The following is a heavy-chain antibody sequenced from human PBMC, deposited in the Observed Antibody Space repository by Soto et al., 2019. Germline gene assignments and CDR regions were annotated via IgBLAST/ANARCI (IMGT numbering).Heavy chain of an antibody. CDR1: GFTFSSYG. D-gene: IGHD6-13*01. J-gene: IGHJ4*02. V-gene: IGHV3-30*18. CDR3: AKDRDNGYGDY. CDR2: ISYDGSNK. Sequence: QVQLVESGGGVVQPGRSLRLSCAASGFTFSSYGMHWVRQAPGKGLEWVAVISYDGSNKYYADSVKGRFTISRDNSKNTLYLQMNSLRAEDTAVYYCAKDRDNGYGDYWGQGTLVTVSS.